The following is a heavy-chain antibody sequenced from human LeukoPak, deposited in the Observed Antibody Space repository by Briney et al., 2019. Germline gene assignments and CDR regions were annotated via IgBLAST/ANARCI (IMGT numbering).Heavy chain of an antibody. V-gene: IGHV4-34*01. CDR1: GGSFRGYY. CDR3: ARVELGQLVLPNWFDP. D-gene: IGHD6-13*01. Sequence: SETPSLTCAVSGGSFRGYYWSWIRQPPGKGLEWSGEIKHSGITNYTPSLKSRVTISADTSRNQFSLKLSSVTAADAAVYYCARVELGQLVLPNWFDPWGQGTLVTVSS. J-gene: IGHJ5*02. CDR2: IKHSGIT.